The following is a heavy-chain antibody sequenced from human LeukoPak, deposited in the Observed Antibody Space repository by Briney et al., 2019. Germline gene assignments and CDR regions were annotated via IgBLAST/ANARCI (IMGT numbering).Heavy chain of an antibody. V-gene: IGHV3-23*01. D-gene: IGHD3-10*01. CDR2: ISGSGGST. CDR1: GFTFSSYA. CDR3: AKDTGWEYYGSGSPPFDP. J-gene: IGHJ5*02. Sequence: GGSLRLSCAASGFTFSSYAMSWVRQAPGKGLEWVSAISGSGGSTYYADSVKGRFTISRDNSKNTLYLQMNSLRAEDTAVYYCAKDTGWEYYGSGSPPFDPWGQGTLVTVSS.